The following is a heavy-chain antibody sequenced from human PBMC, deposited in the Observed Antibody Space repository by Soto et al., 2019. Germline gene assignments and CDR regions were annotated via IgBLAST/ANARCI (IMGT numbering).Heavy chain of an antibody. CDR3: ARELVGDVDY. CDR2: IYYSGST. Sequence: SETLSLTCTVSGDSISSFYWSWIRQPPGKGLEWIGYIYYSGSTNYNPSLKSRVTMSVDTSNNQFSLKLNSATAADTAVYYCARELVGDVDYWGQGTLVTVSS. CDR1: GDSISSFY. J-gene: IGHJ4*02. D-gene: IGHD1-26*01. V-gene: IGHV4-59*01.